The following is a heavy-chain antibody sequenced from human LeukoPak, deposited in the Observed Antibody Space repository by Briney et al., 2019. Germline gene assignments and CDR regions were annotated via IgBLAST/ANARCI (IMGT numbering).Heavy chain of an antibody. D-gene: IGHD1-26*01. CDR3: ARGGGGSDENYFDY. CDR1: GYIFATYW. Sequence: GESLKISCKGAGYIFATYWIGWVRQMPGKGLEWMGIMYPGDSHTTYSPSFQGQVTMSADKSINTAYLQWSSLKASDTAMYYCARGGGGSDENYFDYWGQGTLVTVSS. CDR2: MYPGDSHT. V-gene: IGHV5-51*01. J-gene: IGHJ4*02.